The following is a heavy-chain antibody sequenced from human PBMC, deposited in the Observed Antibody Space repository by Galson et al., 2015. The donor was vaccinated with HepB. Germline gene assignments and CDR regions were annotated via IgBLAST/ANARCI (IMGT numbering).Heavy chain of an antibody. D-gene: IGHD1-14*01. Sequence: SLRLSCAASGFTFSSYGMHWVRQAPGKGLEWVAVIWYDGSNKYYADSVKGRFTISRDNSKNTLYLQMNSLRAEDTAVYYCAREPYAGPPTFDYWGQGTLVTVSS. J-gene: IGHJ4*02. CDR1: GFTFSSYG. V-gene: IGHV3-33*01. CDR3: AREPYAGPPTFDY. CDR2: IWYDGSNK.